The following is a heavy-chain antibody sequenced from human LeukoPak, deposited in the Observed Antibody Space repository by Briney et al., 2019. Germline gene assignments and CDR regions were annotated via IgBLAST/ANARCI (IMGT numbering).Heavy chain of an antibody. Sequence: PGGSLRLSCAASGFTFSDYYMGWIRQAPGKGLEWVSYISSSGSFMYYADSVKGRLTISRDKAKNSLYLQMNSLRAEDTAVYYCARGVWGYSYGFVYYYYYMDVWGKGTTVTVSS. CDR1: GFTFSDYY. CDR3: ARGVWGYSYGFVYYYYYMDV. J-gene: IGHJ6*03. CDR2: ISSSGSFM. D-gene: IGHD5-18*01. V-gene: IGHV3-11*04.